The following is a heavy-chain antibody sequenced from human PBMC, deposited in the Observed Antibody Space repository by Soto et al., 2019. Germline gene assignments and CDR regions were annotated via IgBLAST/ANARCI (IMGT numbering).Heavy chain of an antibody. CDR3: ARRYCRSAACPRNYYGMDV. Sequence: GESLKISCKGSGYSFTSYWISWVRQMPGKGLEWMGRIDPSDSYTNYSPSFQGHVTISADKSISTAYLQWSSLKASDTAMYYCARRYCRSAACPRNYYGMDVWGQGTTVTVSS. CDR2: IDPSDSYT. CDR1: GYSFTSYW. D-gene: IGHD2-2*01. J-gene: IGHJ6*02. V-gene: IGHV5-10-1*01.